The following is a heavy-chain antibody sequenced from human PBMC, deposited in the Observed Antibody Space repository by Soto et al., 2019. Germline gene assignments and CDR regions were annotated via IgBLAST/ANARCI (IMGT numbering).Heavy chain of an antibody. D-gene: IGHD1-26*01. J-gene: IGHJ3*01. CDR3: PRVVRGVGARGIAAFDL. CDR2: TSSSGST. CDR1: GGSITSGGYY. Sequence: SETLSLTCTVSGGSITSGGYYWSWIRQLPGKGLDWIGSTSSSGSTFYNPYLKSRVNISVDPSQNHFSLNLNSVNAADTAVYFCPRVVRGVGARGIAAFDLWGQGTVVTVAS. V-gene: IGHV4-31*03.